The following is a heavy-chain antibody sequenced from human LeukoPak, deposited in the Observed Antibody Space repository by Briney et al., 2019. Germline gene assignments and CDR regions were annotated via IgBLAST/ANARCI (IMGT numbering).Heavy chain of an antibody. Sequence: SVKVSCKASGGTFSSYAISWVRQAPGQGLEWMGGIIPIFGTANYAQKFQGRVTITADKSTSTAYMELSSLRSEDTAVYYCAGSTYYYDSSGYQSYWGQGTLVTVSS. J-gene: IGHJ4*02. D-gene: IGHD3-22*01. CDR3: AGSTYYYDSSGYQSY. CDR1: GGTFSSYA. CDR2: IIPIFGTA. V-gene: IGHV1-69*06.